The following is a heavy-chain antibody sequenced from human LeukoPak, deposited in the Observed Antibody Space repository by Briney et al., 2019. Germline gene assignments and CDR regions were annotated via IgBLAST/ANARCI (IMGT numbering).Heavy chain of an antibody. CDR3: ARGVVAAPTNFDY. D-gene: IGHD2-15*01. V-gene: IGHV4-4*07. Sequence: SETLSLTCTVSGDFFSTYYWSWIRQPAGKGLEWIGHIYSSGSTNYNPSLKSRVTMSIDSSKNQFSLKLSSMTAADTAVYYCARGVVAAPTNFDYWGQGTLVTVSS. CDR1: GDFFSTYY. CDR2: IYSSGST. J-gene: IGHJ4*02.